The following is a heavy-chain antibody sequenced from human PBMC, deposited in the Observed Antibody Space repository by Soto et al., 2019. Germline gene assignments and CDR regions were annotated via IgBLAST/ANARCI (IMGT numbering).Heavy chain of an antibody. V-gene: IGHV4-59*08. CDR2: IYYSGST. CDR1: GGSISSYY. J-gene: IGHJ3*02. D-gene: IGHD4-17*01. CDR3: ARARLPYYGDNPNDAFDI. Sequence: SETLSLTCTVSGGSISSYYWSWIRQPPGKGLEWIGYIYYSGSTNYNPSLKSRVTISVDTSKNQFSLKLSSVTAADTAVYYCARARLPYYGDNPNDAFDIWGQGTMVTVSS.